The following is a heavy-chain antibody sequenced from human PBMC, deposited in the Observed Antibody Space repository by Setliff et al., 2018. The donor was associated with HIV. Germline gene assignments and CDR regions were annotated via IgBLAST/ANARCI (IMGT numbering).Heavy chain of an antibody. Sequence: GASVKVSCKASGYTFTNFGITWVRQVPGQGLEWMGWVNTNNDKTNYAQKFQGRVTMTTDRSTKTAYLGLGSLRPDDTAVYYCARDLYTSGWPNWFDPWGPGTLVTVS. CDR3: ARDLYTSGWPNWFDP. CDR2: VNTNNDKT. J-gene: IGHJ5*02. V-gene: IGHV1-18*01. CDR1: GYTFTNFG. D-gene: IGHD6-19*01.